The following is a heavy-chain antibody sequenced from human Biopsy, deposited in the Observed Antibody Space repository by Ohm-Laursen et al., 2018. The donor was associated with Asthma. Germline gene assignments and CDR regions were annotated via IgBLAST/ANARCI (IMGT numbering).Heavy chain of an antibody. V-gene: IGHV3-15*01. CDR3: TTDGEAVATYGDFDY. D-gene: IGHD6-19*01. J-gene: IGHJ4*02. CDR2: IKSKTDGGTT. Sequence: SLRLSCSASGFTFSNAWMRWVRQAPGKGLEWVGRIKSKTDGGTTDYAAPVKGRFTISRDDSKNTLYLQMNSLKTEDTAVYYCTTDGEAVATYGDFDYWGQGTLVTVSS. CDR1: GFTFSNAW.